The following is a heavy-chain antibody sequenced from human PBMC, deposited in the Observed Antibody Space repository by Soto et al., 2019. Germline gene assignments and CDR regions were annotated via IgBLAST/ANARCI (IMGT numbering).Heavy chain of an antibody. V-gene: IGHV5-51*01. CDR1: GYSFTNYW. CDR2: IYPGDSDT. CDR3: ARVRVVEGFFYFDY. Sequence: GESLKISCKGSGYSFTNYWIGWVRQMPGKGLEWMGIIYPGDSDTRYSPSFQGQVTISADKSTSTAYLQWSSLKASDTAMYYCARVRVVEGFFYFDYWGPGTLVTVSS. D-gene: IGHD2-15*01. J-gene: IGHJ4*02.